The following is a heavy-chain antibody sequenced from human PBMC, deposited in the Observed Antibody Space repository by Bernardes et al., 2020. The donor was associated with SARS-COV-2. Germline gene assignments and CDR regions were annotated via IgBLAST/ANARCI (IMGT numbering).Heavy chain of an antibody. CDR1: GYSFTNYW. CDR2: IQPGNSET. J-gene: IGHJ4*02. Sequence: GESLTISCEGSGYSFTNYWIGWVRQMPGKGLEWMGIIQPGNSETKYSSSFQGQVTILVDKSISTAYLQWSSLKASDTAMYYCARLQSGGGYYWGQGTLVTVSS. D-gene: IGHD2-15*01. V-gene: IGHV5-51*01. CDR3: ARLQSGGGYY.